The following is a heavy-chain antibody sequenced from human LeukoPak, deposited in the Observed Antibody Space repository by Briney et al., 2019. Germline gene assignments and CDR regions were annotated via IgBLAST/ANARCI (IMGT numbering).Heavy chain of an antibody. V-gene: IGHV4-4*07. CDR3: ARVQVAGPLDY. CDR1: GGSISSYY. Sequence: ETLSLTRTVSGGSISSYYWSSIRQPAGKGLEWIGRIYTSGSTNYNPSLKSRVTMSVDTSKTQFSLKLSSVTAADTAVYYCARVQVAGPLDYWGQGTLVTVSS. CDR2: IYTSGST. J-gene: IGHJ4*02. D-gene: IGHD6-19*01.